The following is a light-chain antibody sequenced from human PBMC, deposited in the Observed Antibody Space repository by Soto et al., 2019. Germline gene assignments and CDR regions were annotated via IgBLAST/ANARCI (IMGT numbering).Light chain of an antibody. J-gene: IGLJ3*02. CDR2: EVN. V-gene: IGLV2-8*01. CDR3: CSYAGSDNLKL. Sequence: QSALTQPPSASGSPGQSVTISCTGTSSDVGGYNYVSWYQQHPGKAPKLIIYEVNKRPSGVPDRFSGSKSGNTASLTVSGLQAEDEADYYCCSYAGSDNLKLFGGGTKLTVL. CDR1: SSDVGGYNY.